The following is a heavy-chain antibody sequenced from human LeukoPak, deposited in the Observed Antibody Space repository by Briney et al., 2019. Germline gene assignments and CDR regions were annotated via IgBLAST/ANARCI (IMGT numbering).Heavy chain of an antibody. J-gene: IGHJ3*02. Sequence: PTETLSLTCTVSGASIRSYFWSRIRQSPGKVLEWIGYVYDNDISNFNPSLESRVTILVDRSKSQFSLKLRSVTAADTAVYYCARGLVLATDDAFDIWGPGTMVTVSS. CDR2: VYDNDIS. CDR3: ARGLVLATDDAFDI. D-gene: IGHD5-12*01. CDR1: GASIRSYF. V-gene: IGHV4-59*01.